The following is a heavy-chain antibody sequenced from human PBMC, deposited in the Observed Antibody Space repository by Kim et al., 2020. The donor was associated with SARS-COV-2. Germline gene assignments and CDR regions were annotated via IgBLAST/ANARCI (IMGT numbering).Heavy chain of an antibody. D-gene: IGHD3-22*01. CDR3: ARDPPFAYDSSGYYFDY. J-gene: IGHJ4*02. Sequence: LKSRVTISVDKSKNQFSLKLGSVTAADTAVYYCARDPPFAYDSSGYYFDYWGQGTLVTVSS. V-gene: IGHV4-4*02.